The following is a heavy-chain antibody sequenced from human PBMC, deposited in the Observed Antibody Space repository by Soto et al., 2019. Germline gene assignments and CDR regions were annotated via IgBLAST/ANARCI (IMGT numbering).Heavy chain of an antibody. D-gene: IGHD3-9*01. V-gene: IGHV4-59*01. CDR1: GGSISSYY. CDR2: IYYSGST. CDR3: ARSYDISIYY. Sequence: SETLSLTCTVSGGSISSYYWSWIRQPPGKGLEWIGYIYYSGSTNYNPSLKSRVTISVGTSKNQFSLKLSSVTAADTAVYYCARSYDISIYYWGQRTLVPVSS. J-gene: IGHJ4*02.